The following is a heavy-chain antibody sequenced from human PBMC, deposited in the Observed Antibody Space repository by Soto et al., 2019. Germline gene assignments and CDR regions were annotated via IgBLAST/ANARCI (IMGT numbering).Heavy chain of an antibody. CDR3: ARDIGFDYVN. V-gene: IGHV3-7*01. CDR1: GFNVMSYW. Sequence: GALRLSCAVSGFNVMSYWMSWVCQAPGKGLEWVASIKEDGSEIYYLHSVRGRLSISRDSAGNALHLTMNYLSAEDTGVYFCARDIGFDYVNWGQGTLVTVSS. CDR2: IKEDGSEI. D-gene: IGHD3-16*01. J-gene: IGHJ4*02.